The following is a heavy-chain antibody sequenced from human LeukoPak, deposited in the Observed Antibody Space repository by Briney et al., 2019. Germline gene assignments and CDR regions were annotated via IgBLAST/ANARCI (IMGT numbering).Heavy chain of an antibody. Sequence: PGGSLRLSCTASGFTFGDYAMSWVRQAPGKGLEWVGFIRSKAYGGTTECAASVKGRFTISRDDSKSIAYLQMNSLKTEDTAVYYCTIASGWYVFDYWGQGTLVTVSS. J-gene: IGHJ4*02. CDR2: IRSKAYGGTT. CDR3: TIASGWYVFDY. V-gene: IGHV3-49*04. D-gene: IGHD6-19*01. CDR1: GFTFGDYA.